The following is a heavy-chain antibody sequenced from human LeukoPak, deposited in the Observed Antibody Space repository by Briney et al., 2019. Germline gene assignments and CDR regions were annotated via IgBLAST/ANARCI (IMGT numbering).Heavy chain of an antibody. Sequence: SETLSLTCTVSGGSISSYYWSWIRQPPGKGLEWIGFIHYSGSTHYNPSLKSRVTISVDTSKNQVSLKLRSVTAADTAVYYCARTTEGYAGGPGYSYYYYMDVWGKGTTVTISS. J-gene: IGHJ6*03. CDR2: IHYSGST. CDR1: GGSISSYY. V-gene: IGHV4-59*01. D-gene: IGHD5-12*01. CDR3: ARTTEGYAGGPGYSYYYYMDV.